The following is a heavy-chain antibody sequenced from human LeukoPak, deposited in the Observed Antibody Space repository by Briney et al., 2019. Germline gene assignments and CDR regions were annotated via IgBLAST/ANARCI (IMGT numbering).Heavy chain of an antibody. V-gene: IGHV3-30*04. CDR3: ARRLDC. CDR2: VSYDTTDK. Sequence: GGSLRLSCSASGFKFTSHSIHWVRQTPGKGLEWLSFVSYDTTDKYYAESVKGRFSISRDNSRNTVYLQMSSLRAEDTAVYYCARRLDCWGQGTLVTVSS. J-gene: IGHJ4*02. CDR1: GFKFTSHS.